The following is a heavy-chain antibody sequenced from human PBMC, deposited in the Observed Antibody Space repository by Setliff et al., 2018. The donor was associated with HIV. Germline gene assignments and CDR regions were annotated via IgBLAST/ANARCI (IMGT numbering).Heavy chain of an antibody. CDR2: IFSSGST. CDR3: ARGVRDNSGWSSYYFDY. Sequence: SETLSLTCTVSGGSISSGSYYWSWIRQPAGKGLEWIGRIFSSGSTNYNPSLKSRVTISVDTSKNQFSLKVSSVTAADTAVYYCARGVRDNSGWSSYYFDYWVPETLLVTVSS. J-gene: IGHJ4*03. CDR1: GGSISSGSYY. V-gene: IGHV4-61*02. D-gene: IGHD6-19*01.